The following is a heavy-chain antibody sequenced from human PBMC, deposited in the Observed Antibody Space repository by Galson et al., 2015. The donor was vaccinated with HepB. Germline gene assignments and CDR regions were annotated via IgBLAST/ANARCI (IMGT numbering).Heavy chain of an antibody. V-gene: IGHV7-4-1*02. CDR2: INTNTGNP. Sequence: SVKVSCKASGYTFTSYAMNWVRQAPGQGLEWMGWINTNTGNPTYAQGFTGRFVFSLDTSVSTAYLQISSLKAEDTAVYYCARISSGEGSSGDFQHWGQGTLVTVSS. CDR3: ARISSGEGSSGDFQH. D-gene: IGHD6-19*01. CDR1: GYTFTSYA. J-gene: IGHJ1*01.